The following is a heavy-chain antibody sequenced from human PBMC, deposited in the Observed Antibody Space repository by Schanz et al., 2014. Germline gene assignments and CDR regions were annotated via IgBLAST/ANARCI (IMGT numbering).Heavy chain of an antibody. CDR3: ARGLIAAAGGAFDY. CDR1: GFAVDNYY. D-gene: IGHD6-13*01. J-gene: IGHJ4*02. CDR2: IFTDGRT. Sequence: EVELVASGGGLVQPGGSLRLSCAASGFAVDNYYMSCVRQAPGRGLEWVSIIFTDGRTYYADSVKGRFTISRDSSKNTLYLQMNSLRAGDAAVYYCARGLIAAAGGAFDYWGQGTLVAVSA. V-gene: IGHV3-53*01.